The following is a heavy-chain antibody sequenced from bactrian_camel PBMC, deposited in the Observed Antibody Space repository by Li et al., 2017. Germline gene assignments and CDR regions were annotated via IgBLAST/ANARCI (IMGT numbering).Heavy chain of an antibody. V-gene: IGHV3S40*01. D-gene: IGHD4*01. CDR1: GDTISRYC. CDR2: ILTRSGYN. Sequence: VQLVESGGGEVQAGGSLRLSCVASGDTISRYCMGWFRQAPGKEREGVATILTRSGYNYVAASVKGRFTISWDNAKNTVYLQMNNLKPEDTAVYYCVREEGSYYSDYGPPADFGYWGQGTQVTVS. CDR3: VREEGSYYSDYGPPADFGY. J-gene: IGHJ6*01.